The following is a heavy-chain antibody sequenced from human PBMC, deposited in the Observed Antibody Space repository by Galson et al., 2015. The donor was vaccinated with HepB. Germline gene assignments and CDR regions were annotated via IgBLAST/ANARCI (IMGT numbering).Heavy chain of an antibody. Sequence: SVKVSCKASGYTFTSYAMHWVRQAPGQRLEWMGWINAGDGNTKYSQKFQGRVTITRDTSASTAYMELSSLRSEDTAVYYCARATRNLSPCHYWGQGTLVTVSS. D-gene: IGHD1-14*01. V-gene: IGHV1-3*01. J-gene: IGHJ4*02. CDR2: INAGDGNT. CDR1: GYTFTSYA. CDR3: ARATRNLSPCHY.